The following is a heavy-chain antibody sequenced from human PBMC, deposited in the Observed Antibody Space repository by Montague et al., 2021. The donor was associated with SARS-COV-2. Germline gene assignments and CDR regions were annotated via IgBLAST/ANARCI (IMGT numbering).Heavy chain of an antibody. J-gene: IGHJ6*02. CDR3: ARDLRQWLADYYYYGLDV. CDR2: TYHGGST. CDR1: GDPISSSNW. D-gene: IGHD6-19*01. V-gene: IGHV4-4*02. Sequence: SETLSLTCAVSGDPISSSNWWNWVRQAPGKGLEWIGETYHGGSTNYNPSLKSRVTISVDKTKNQLYLKMRSVTAADTAVYYCARDLRQWLADYYYYGLDVWGQGTTVTVSS.